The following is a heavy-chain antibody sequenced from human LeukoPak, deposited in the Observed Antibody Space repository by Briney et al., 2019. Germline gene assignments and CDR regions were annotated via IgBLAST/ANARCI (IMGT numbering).Heavy chain of an antibody. CDR3: ARLTYSGSFRGYFDY. Sequence: GGSLRLSCAASGFTFSSYGMHWVRQAPGKGLEWVAVIWYDGSDKYYTDSVKGRFTISRDNSKNTLYLQMNSLRAEDMAVYYCARLTYSGSFRGYFDYWGQGTLVTVSS. CDR2: IWYDGSDK. CDR1: GFTFSSYG. V-gene: IGHV3-33*01. D-gene: IGHD1-26*01. J-gene: IGHJ4*02.